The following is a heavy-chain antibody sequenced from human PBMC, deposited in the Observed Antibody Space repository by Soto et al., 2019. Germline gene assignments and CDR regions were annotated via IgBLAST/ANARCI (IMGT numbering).Heavy chain of an antibody. Sequence: QVQLQESGPGLVKPSQTLSLTCTVSGGSISSGGYYWSWIRQHPGKGLEWIGYIYYSGSTYYNPSHNHRVTISVDTSKNQFSLKLSSVTAADTAVYDCARAIANWGSWYWGQGTMVTVSS. CDR1: GGSISSGGYY. CDR2: IYYSGST. V-gene: IGHV4-31*03. CDR3: ARAIANWGSWY. D-gene: IGHD7-27*01. J-gene: IGHJ4*02.